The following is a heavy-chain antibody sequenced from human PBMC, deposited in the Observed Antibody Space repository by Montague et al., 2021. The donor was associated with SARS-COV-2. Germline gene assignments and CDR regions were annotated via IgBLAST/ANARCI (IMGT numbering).Heavy chain of an antibody. CDR3: ASPMCSSTSYYYCYGMDV. Sequence: SLRLSCAASGFTFSSYAMSWVRQAPGKGLEWVSAISGSGGSTYYADSVKGRFTISRDNSKNTLYLQMNSLRAEDTAVYYCASPMCSSTSYYYCYGMDVWGQGTTVTVSS. V-gene: IGHV3-23*01. CDR1: GFTFSSYA. J-gene: IGHJ6*02. CDR2: ISGSGGST. D-gene: IGHD2-2*01.